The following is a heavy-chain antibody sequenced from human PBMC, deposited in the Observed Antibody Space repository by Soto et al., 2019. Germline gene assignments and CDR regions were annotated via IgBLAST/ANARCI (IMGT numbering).Heavy chain of an antibody. V-gene: IGHV1-69*13. D-gene: IGHD3-22*01. Sequence: SSVKVSCKASGGTFSSYAISWVRQAPGQGLEWMGGIIPIFGTANYAQKFQGRVTITADESTSTAYMELSSLRSEDTAVYYCASSPYSSGWPPDAFDIWGQGTMVT. J-gene: IGHJ3*02. CDR2: IIPIFGTA. CDR1: GGTFSSYA. CDR3: ASSPYSSGWPPDAFDI.